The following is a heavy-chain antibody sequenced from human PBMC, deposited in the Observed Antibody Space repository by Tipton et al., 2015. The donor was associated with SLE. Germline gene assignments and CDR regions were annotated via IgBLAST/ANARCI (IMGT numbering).Heavy chain of an antibody. CDR1: GFTFEDYS. J-gene: IGHJ4*02. D-gene: IGHD5-24*01. CDR3: ARDKDGYNILDY. CDR2: INWTGVSL. Sequence: SLRLSCTTSGFTFEDYSMHWVRQAPGKGLEWVSGINWTGVSLGHADSVKGRFTISRDNAKNSLYLQMHSLRVEDTALYFCARDKDGYNILDYWGQGTLVAVSS. V-gene: IGHV3-9*01.